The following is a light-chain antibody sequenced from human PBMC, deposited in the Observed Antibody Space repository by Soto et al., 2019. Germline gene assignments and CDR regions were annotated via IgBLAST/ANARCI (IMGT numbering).Light chain of an antibody. Sequence: IVLTQSPGTLSLSPGEKATLSSRASQSIPSNYLAWYQQKPGQTPRLLIYGPAGRATGIPDRFSGSGSGTDFTLTISRLEPEDFAVYYCQQFRRSPYTFGPGTKLDF. J-gene: IGKJ3*01. CDR2: GPA. CDR1: QSIPSNY. V-gene: IGKV3-20*01. CDR3: QQFRRSPYT.